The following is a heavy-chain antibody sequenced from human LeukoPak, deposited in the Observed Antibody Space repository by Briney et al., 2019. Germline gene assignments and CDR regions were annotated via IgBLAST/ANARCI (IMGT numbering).Heavy chain of an antibody. D-gene: IGHD3-16*02. V-gene: IGHV4-39*01. J-gene: IGHJ5*02. CDR1: GGSISSYY. CDR2: IYYSGST. CDR3: ARQPIDVWGSYRPNWFDP. Sequence: SETLSLTCTVSGGSISSYYWSWIRQPPGKGLEWIGSIYYSGSTYYNPSLKSRVTISVDTSKNQFSLKLSSVTAADTAVYYCARQPIDVWGSYRPNWFDPWGQGTLVTVSS.